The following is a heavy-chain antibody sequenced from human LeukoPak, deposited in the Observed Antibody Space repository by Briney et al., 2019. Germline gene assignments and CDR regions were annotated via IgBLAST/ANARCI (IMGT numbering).Heavy chain of an antibody. J-gene: IGHJ6*03. CDR1: GGSISSYY. CDR3: ARETSQKGAHYMDV. V-gene: IGHV4-59*01. Sequence: KPSETLSLTCTVSGGSISSYYWSWIRQSPGKGLECIGYIHYTGSTNYNPSLRSRVTISVDTSKNQFSLKLSSVTAADTAVYYCARETSQKGAHYMDVWGKGTTITISS. CDR2: IHYTGST. D-gene: IGHD3-16*01.